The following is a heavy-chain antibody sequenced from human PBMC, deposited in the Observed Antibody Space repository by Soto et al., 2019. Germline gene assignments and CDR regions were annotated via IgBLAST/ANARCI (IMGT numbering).Heavy chain of an antibody. D-gene: IGHD3-10*01. J-gene: IGHJ4*02. CDR1: GFTFSSYS. CDR2: ISSSSSYI. V-gene: IGHV3-21*01. CDR3: ARKARSSPLGYGSPHFDY. Sequence: PGGSLRLCCAASGFTFSSYSMNWVRQAPGKGLEWVSSISSSSSYIYYADSVKGRFTISRDNAKNSLYLQMNSLRAEDTAVYYCARKARSSPLGYGSPHFDYWGQGTQVTVSS.